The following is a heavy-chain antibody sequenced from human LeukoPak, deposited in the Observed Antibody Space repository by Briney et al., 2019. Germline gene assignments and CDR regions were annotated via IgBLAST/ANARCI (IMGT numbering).Heavy chain of an antibody. CDR1: GFTFSSYA. D-gene: IGHD3-3*01. CDR2: LSGSGAAT. V-gene: IGHV3-23*01. J-gene: IGHJ4*02. Sequence: GGSLRPSCAASGFTFSSYAISWVRQAPGKGLEWVSGLSGSGAATYYADAVKGRFTISRDNSKNMVYLEMNSVRVEDSAVYYCAKRSVSGAVSPRFGYFDYWGQGTLVTVSS. CDR3: AKRSVSGAVSPRFGYFDY.